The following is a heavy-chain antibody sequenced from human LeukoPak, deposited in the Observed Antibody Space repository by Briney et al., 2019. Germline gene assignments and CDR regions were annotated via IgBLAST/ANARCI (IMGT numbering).Heavy chain of an antibody. D-gene: IGHD2-2*01. CDR3: ARYRVVPAATDFYYYYMDV. J-gene: IGHJ6*03. Sequence: GESLKISCKGSGYSFTSYWIGWVRQMPGKGLEWMGTIYPGDSDTRYSPSFQGQVTISADKSISTAYLQWSSLKASDTAMYYCARYRVVPAATDFYYYYMDVWGKGTMVTISS. V-gene: IGHV5-51*01. CDR2: IYPGDSDT. CDR1: GYSFTSYW.